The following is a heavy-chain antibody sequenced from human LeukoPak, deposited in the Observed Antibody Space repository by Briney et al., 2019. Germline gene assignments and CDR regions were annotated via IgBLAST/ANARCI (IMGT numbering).Heavy chain of an antibody. CDR2: INPSGGST. CDR1: GYTFTIYY. Sequence: ASVKVSCKASGYTFTIYYMHWVRQAPGQGLEWMGIINPSGGSTSYAQKFQGRVTMTRDTATSTVYMELSRLRSEDTAVYYCARGTTVGHDYRGQGTLVTVSS. D-gene: IGHD4-23*01. CDR3: ARGTTVGHDY. V-gene: IGHV1-46*01. J-gene: IGHJ4*02.